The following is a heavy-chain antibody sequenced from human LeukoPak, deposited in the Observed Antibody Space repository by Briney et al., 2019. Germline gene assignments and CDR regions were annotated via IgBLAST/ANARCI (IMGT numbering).Heavy chain of an antibody. CDR3: ARPRYFFDDNSHTDI. Sequence: PSETLSLTCGVYGGSFSGYYWTWIRQSPVTGLEWVGEIHHTGSISYNPSLKSRVTMSLDTSKSQLSLQLTSVTAADTAVYYCARPRYFFDDNSHTDIWGQGTMVTVSS. V-gene: IGHV4-34*01. CDR1: GGSFSGYY. J-gene: IGHJ3*02. CDR2: IHHTGSI. D-gene: IGHD3-22*01.